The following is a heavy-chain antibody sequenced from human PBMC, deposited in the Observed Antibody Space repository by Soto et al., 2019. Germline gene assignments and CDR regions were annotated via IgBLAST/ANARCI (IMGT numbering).Heavy chain of an antibody. Sequence: QVQLVQSGAEVKKPGASVKVSCKASGYTFTSYDINWVRQATGQGLEWMGWMNPNSGNTGYAQRFQGRVTMTSNTTISTAYMELSSLRSEDTAVYYCTSGFRAFIEEAGRGFGYWCQGTMVIVAS. J-gene: IGHJ4*02. D-gene: IGHD1-26*01. CDR2: MNPNSGNT. V-gene: IGHV1-8*01. CDR3: TSGFRAFIEEAGRGFGY. CDR1: GYTFTSYD.